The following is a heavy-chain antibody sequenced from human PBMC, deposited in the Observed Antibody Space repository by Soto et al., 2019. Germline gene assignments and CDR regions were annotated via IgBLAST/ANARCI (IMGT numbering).Heavy chain of an antibody. CDR3: ARAPWYYGSGKEGWFDP. D-gene: IGHD3-10*01. J-gene: IGHJ5*02. V-gene: IGHV4-30-2*01. CDR1: GGSVSSGGYS. Sequence: SETLSLTCAVSGGSVSSGGYSWSWIRQPPGKGLEWIGYIYHSGSTYYNPSLKSRVTISVDRSKNQFSLKLSSVTAADTAVYYCARAPWYYGSGKEGWFDPWGQGTLVTVSS. CDR2: IYHSGST.